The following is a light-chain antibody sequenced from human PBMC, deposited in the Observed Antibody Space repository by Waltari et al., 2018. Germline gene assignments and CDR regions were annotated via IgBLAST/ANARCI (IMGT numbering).Light chain of an antibody. CDR2: RDN. J-gene: IGLJ3*02. Sequence: QSVLTQPPSASGTPGQRVSISCSGSTSNIGINYVHWYQQFPGAAPNHLISRDNGRPSGVPDGLSGSKSGTSASLASSGLRSEDEADYFCAAWDDSLSTWVFGGGTKLTVL. CDR3: AAWDDSLSTWV. CDR1: TSNIGINY. V-gene: IGLV1-47*01.